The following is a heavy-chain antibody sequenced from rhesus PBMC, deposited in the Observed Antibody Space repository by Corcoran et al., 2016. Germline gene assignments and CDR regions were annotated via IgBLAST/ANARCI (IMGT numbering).Heavy chain of an antibody. CDR2: IDGSSTST. J-gene: IGHJ4*01. CDR3: ARKSGSWNTFFDY. Sequence: QVQLQESGPVLVKPSETLSLTCAVSGGSISDRYRGSWIRQPPGKGPEWIVYIDGSSTSTNYTPTRKIRVTIAKDTSKTQFSLKLSAGTAADTAVYYCARKSGSWNTFFDYWGQGVLVTVSS. V-gene: IGHV4S18*01. CDR1: GGSISDRYR. D-gene: IGHD6-25*01.